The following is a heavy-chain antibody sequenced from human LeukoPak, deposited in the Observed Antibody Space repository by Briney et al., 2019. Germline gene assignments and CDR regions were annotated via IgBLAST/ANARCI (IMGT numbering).Heavy chain of an antibody. CDR1: GFTFSSYG. CDR3: AVAAFGY. V-gene: IGHV3-30*02. CDR2: ILYDGSNK. D-gene: IGHD6-25*01. Sequence: GGSLRLSCAASGFTFSSYGMHWVRQAPGKGLEWVAFILYDGSNKYYADSVKGRFTISRDNSKNTLYLQMNSLRAEDTAVYYCAVAAFGYWGQGTLVTVSS. J-gene: IGHJ4*02.